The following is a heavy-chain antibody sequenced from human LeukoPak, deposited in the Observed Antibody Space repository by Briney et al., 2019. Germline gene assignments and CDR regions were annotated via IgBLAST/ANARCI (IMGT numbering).Heavy chain of an antibody. V-gene: IGHV3-11*04. D-gene: IGHD1-1*01. J-gene: IGHJ6*03. CDR2: ISISGSTT. CDR3: AATRYYYYMDV. CDR1: GFTFSDYY. Sequence: GESLRLSCAASGFTFSDYYMSWVRRAPGKGLEWLSYISISGSTTYYADSVKGRFTISRGNAKNSVFLQMNSLRAEDTAVYYCAATRYYYYMDVWGKGTTVTVSS.